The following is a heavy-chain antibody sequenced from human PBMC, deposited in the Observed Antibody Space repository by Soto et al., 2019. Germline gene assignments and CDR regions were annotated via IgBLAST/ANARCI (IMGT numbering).Heavy chain of an antibody. J-gene: IGHJ5*02. CDR1: GYTFTSYA. D-gene: IGHD1-1*01. Sequence: ASVKVSCKASGYTFTSYAMHWVRQAPGQRLEWMGWINAGNGNTKYSQKFQGRVTITRDTSASTAYMELSSLRSEDTAVYYCARGLEYVRDNWFDPWGQGTLVTVSS. V-gene: IGHV1-3*01. CDR2: INAGNGNT. CDR3: ARGLEYVRDNWFDP.